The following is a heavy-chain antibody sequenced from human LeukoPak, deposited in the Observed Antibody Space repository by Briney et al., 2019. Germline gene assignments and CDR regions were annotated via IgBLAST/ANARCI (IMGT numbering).Heavy chain of an antibody. CDR2: ISYDGSNK. Sequence: GGSLGLSCAASGFTFSSYVMHWVRQAPGKGLEWVAIISYDGSNKYYADSVKGRFTISRDNSKNTLFLQMNSLRAEDTAMYYCAKDRTSVHLWLSDLDYWGQGALVTVSS. CDR3: AKDRTSVHLWLSDLDY. D-gene: IGHD5-18*01. CDR1: GFTFSSYV. J-gene: IGHJ4*02. V-gene: IGHV3-30*18.